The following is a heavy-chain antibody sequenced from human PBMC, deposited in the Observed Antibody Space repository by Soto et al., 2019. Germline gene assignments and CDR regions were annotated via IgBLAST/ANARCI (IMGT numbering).Heavy chain of an antibody. CDR1: GGSISSGDYY. Sequence: QVQLQESGPGLVKPSQTLSLICTVSGGSISSGDYYWSWIRQPPGKGLEWIGYIYYSGSTYYNPSLKSRVTIAVDTSKNQFSRKLSSVTAADTAVYYCARIEIVVVPAAMPGWFDPWGQGTLSPSPQ. D-gene: IGHD2-2*01. J-gene: IGHJ5*02. V-gene: IGHV4-30-4*01. CDR2: IYYSGST. CDR3: ARIEIVVVPAAMPGWFDP.